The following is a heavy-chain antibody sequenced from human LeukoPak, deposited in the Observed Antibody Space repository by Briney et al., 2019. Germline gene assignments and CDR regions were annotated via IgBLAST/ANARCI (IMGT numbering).Heavy chain of an antibody. D-gene: IGHD1-26*01. CDR1: GFTFDDYA. Sequence: GGSLRLSCAASGFTFDDYAMHWVRQAPGKGLEWVSGISWNSGSIGYADSVKGRFTISRDNAKNSLYLQMNSLRAEDTALYYCAKADEWELLRAFDIWGQGTMVTVSS. V-gene: IGHV3-9*01. J-gene: IGHJ3*02. CDR2: ISWNSGSI. CDR3: AKADEWELLRAFDI.